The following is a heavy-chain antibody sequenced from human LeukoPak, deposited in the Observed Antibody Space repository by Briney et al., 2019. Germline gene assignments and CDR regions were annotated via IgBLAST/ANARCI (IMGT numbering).Heavy chain of an antibody. CDR1: GFTFSSYA. CDR3: GREMYYGSGLSDY. Sequence: GGSLRLSCAASGFTFSSYAMHWVRQAPGKGLEWVAVISYDGSNKYYADSVKGRFTISRDNSKNTLNLQMNSLRAEDTAVYYCGREMYYGSGLSDYWGQGTLVTVSS. J-gene: IGHJ4*02. D-gene: IGHD3-10*01. CDR2: ISYDGSNK. V-gene: IGHV3-30*04.